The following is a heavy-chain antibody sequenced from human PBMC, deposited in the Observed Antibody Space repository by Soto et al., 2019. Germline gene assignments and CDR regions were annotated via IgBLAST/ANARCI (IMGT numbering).Heavy chain of an antibody. CDR2: INHVGIT. J-gene: IGHJ4*02. CDR1: GGSCRGFY. CDR3: ARAHDFWGGRQQPIDS. Sequence: PSETLSLTCAVSGGSCRGFYGPWILQSPWKGLEWLGDINHVGITNYNPSLKSRVSIPVDTSKSQFSRKLSSVTAADTAVYYCARAHDFWGGRQQPIDSWGQGTLVTVS. D-gene: IGHD3-3*01. V-gene: IGHV4-34*01.